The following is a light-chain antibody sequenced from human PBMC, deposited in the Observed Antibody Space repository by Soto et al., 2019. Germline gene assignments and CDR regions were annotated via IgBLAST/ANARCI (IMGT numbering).Light chain of an antibody. CDR3: QQYGSLWT. Sequence: ILVTQSPGTLSLSPGERATLSCRASQSVSSNYLAWYQQKPGQAPRLLIYGASSRATGIPDRFSGSGSGTDFTLTISRLEPEDFAVYYCQQYGSLWTFGQGTKVDIK. CDR2: GAS. V-gene: IGKV3-20*01. J-gene: IGKJ1*01. CDR1: QSVSSNY.